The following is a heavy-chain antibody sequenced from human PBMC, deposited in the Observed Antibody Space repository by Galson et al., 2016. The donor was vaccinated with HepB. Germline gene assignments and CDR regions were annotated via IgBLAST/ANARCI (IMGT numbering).Heavy chain of an antibody. Sequence: SVKVSCKASGYTFTSYGISWVRQAPGQGLEWMGWISTYYGNTNYAQKIQGRVTMTTDTSTSTAYMELRSLRSDDTAVYYCARDVTSPYYFYGMDVWGQGTTVTVSS. J-gene: IGHJ6*02. V-gene: IGHV1-18*01. CDR2: ISTYYGNT. CDR3: ARDVTSPYYFYGMDV. D-gene: IGHD4-11*01. CDR1: GYTFTSYG.